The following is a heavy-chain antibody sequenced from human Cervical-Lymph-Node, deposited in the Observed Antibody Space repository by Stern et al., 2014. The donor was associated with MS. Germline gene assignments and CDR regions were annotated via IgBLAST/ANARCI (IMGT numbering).Heavy chain of an antibody. CDR3: ATSQGAI. Sequence: EQLVQSGAEVRKPGASVKVSCKASGYTFNRYDISWVRQANGQGLEWVGWTNPNSGNTAYAQKFQGRVTVTSNTSLSTAYIELRGLKSEDTAVYYCATSQGAIWGQETLITVSS. CDR1: GYTFNRYD. CDR2: TNPNSGNT. D-gene: IGHD3-16*01. V-gene: IGHV1-8*01. J-gene: IGHJ4*02.